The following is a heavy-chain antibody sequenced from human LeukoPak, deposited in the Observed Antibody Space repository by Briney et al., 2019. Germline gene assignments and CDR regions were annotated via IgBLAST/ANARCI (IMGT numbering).Heavy chain of an antibody. CDR2: MTPNSGYT. D-gene: IGHD5-24*01. Sequence: GASVKVSCKASGYTFTSYDINWVRQATGQGLEWMGWMTPNSGYTGYAQKFQGRVTITRNTSITTAYMELSSLRFEDTAVYYCARGRDGYNFGYFDLWGRGTLVTVPS. V-gene: IGHV1-8*03. CDR1: GYTFTSYD. J-gene: IGHJ2*01. CDR3: ARGRDGYNFGYFDL.